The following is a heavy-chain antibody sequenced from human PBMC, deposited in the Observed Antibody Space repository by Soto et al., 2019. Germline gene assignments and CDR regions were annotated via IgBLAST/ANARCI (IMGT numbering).Heavy chain of an antibody. J-gene: IGHJ4*02. CDR1: GFTFSSYG. Sequence: QVQLVESGGGVVQPGRSLRLSWAASGFTFSSYGMHWVRQAPGKGLVWVAVISYNGSNKYYADSVKGRFTISRDNSKNTAYLQMNSLRAEDTAVYSCAKWHSSGYGYFDYWGQGTLVTVSS. V-gene: IGHV3-30*18. CDR2: ISYNGSNK. CDR3: AKWHSSGYGYFDY. D-gene: IGHD3-22*01.